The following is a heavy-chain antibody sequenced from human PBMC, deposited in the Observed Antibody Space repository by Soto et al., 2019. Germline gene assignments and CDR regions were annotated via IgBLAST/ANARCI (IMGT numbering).Heavy chain of an antibody. Sequence: QVQLVQSGAEVKKPGASVKVSCKASGYTFTSYYMHWVRQAPGQGLEWMGIINPSGGSTSYAQKYQGRVTMTMDTSTSTVYMELSSLRSDYSAVYYCARVPYYYDSSGDYPAPFDYWGQGTLVTVSS. CDR1: GYTFTSYY. CDR2: INPSGGST. D-gene: IGHD3-22*01. V-gene: IGHV1-46*01. J-gene: IGHJ4*02. CDR3: ARVPYYYDSSGDYPAPFDY.